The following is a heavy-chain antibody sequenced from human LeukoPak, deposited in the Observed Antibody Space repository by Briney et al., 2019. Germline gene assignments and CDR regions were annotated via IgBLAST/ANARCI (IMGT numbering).Heavy chain of an antibody. CDR2: INPNSGGT. CDR3: ARAGATAMVHYFDY. V-gene: IGHV1-2*02. CDR1: GYTFTGYY. D-gene: IGHD5-18*01. Sequence: ASVKVSCKASGYTFTGYYMHWVRQAPGQGLEWMGWINPNSGGTNYAQKFQGRVTMTRDTSISTAYMELSRLRSDDTAVYYCARAGATAMVHYFDYWGQGTLVTVSS. J-gene: IGHJ4*02.